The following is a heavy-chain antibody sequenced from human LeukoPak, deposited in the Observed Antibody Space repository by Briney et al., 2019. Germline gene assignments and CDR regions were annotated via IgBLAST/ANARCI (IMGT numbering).Heavy chain of an antibody. CDR3: ARGIRDYYFDY. CDR2: IIPIFGTA. Sequence: ASVKVSCEASGGTFSSYAISWVRQAPGQGLEWMGRIIPIFGTANYAQKFQGRVTITTDESTSTAYMELSSLRSEDTAVYYCARGIRDYYFDYWGQGTLVAVSS. J-gene: IGHJ4*02. V-gene: IGHV1-69*05. D-gene: IGHD5-18*01. CDR1: GGTFSSYA.